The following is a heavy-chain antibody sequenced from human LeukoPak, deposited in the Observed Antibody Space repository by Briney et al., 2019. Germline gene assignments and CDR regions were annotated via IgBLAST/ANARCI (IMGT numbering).Heavy chain of an antibody. J-gene: IGHJ4*02. D-gene: IGHD2-2*01. Sequence: PGGSLRLSCAASGFTFSSYEMNWVHQAPGKGLEWVSYISSSGSTIYYADSVKGRFTISRDNAKNSLYLQMNSLRAEDTAVYYCARRLGYCSSTSCSKWGQGTLVTVSS. V-gene: IGHV3-48*03. CDR3: ARRLGYCSSTSCSK. CDR1: GFTFSSYE. CDR2: ISSSGSTI.